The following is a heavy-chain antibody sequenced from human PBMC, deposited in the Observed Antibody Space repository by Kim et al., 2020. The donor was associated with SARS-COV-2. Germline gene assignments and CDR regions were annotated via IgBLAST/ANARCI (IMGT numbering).Heavy chain of an antibody. V-gene: IGHV3-23*01. CDR3: SKDGAI. J-gene: IGHJ3*02. D-gene: IGHD1-26*01. CDR2: ISASAGST. CDR1: EFTFSSYD. Sequence: GGSLRLSCVASEFTFSSYDMSWVRQAPGKGLEWVSGISASAGSTWYADSVKGRFTITRDNSKNTLDLQMTSLSAEDTAVYYCSKDGAIWGQGTMVTVSS.